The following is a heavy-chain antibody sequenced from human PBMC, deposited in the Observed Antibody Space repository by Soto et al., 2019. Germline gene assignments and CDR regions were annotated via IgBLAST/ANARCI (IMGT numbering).Heavy chain of an antibody. CDR1: GFSLSTSGVG. J-gene: IGHJ4*02. D-gene: IGHD4-17*01. V-gene: IGHV2-5*02. CDR2: IFWDDDK. Sequence: QITLKESGPTLVKPTETLTLTCTFSGFSLSTSGVGVGWLRQSPGKALEWLALIFWDDDKRYNPSLRNRLTITKKACKNEVVLTVTNMDSGDTAQYFCARRLPLTTGAVDYWGQGALVTVSS. CDR3: ARRLPLTTGAVDY.